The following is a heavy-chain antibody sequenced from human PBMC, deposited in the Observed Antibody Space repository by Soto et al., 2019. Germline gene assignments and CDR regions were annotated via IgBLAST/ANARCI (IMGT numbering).Heavy chain of an antibody. D-gene: IGHD3-3*01. CDR2: IYHSGST. CDR3: ARVLRTYYFDY. Sequence: SETLCLTCAASGGSISSGGYSWSWIRQPPGKGLEWIGYIYHSGSTYYNPSLKSRVTISLDRSKNQFSLKLGSVTAADTSVYYCARVLRTYYFDYWGQGTLVTVSS. J-gene: IGHJ4*02. V-gene: IGHV4-30-2*01. CDR1: GGSISSGGYS.